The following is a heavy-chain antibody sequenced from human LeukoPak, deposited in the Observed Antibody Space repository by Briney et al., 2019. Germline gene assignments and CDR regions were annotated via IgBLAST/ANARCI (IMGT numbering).Heavy chain of an antibody. CDR3: ARDREGLDY. V-gene: IGHV3-66*01. Sequence: PGGSLRLSCAASGFTVSSNYMNWVRQAPGKGLEWVSVISGGGSTYYADSVKGRFTISRDNSQNTLYLQMNSLRAEDTAVYCCARDREGLDYWGQGTVVTVSS. CDR1: GFTVSSNY. J-gene: IGHJ4*02. CDR2: ISGGGST. D-gene: IGHD1-26*01.